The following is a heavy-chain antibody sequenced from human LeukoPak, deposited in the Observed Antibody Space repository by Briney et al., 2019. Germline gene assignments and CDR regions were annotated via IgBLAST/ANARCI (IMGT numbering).Heavy chain of an antibody. Sequence: GGSLRLSCAASGFTFSSYAMSWVRQAPGKGLEWVSAISGSGGSTYYADSVKGRFTISRDNSKNTLYLRMNSLRAEDTAVYYCANARGGYSYGNFDYWGQGTLVTVSS. J-gene: IGHJ4*02. V-gene: IGHV3-23*01. CDR1: GFTFSSYA. D-gene: IGHD5-18*01. CDR2: ISGSGGST. CDR3: ANARGGYSYGNFDY.